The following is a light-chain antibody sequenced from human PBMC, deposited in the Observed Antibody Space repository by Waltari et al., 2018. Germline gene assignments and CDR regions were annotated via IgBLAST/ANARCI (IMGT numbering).Light chain of an antibody. CDR3: QVWHPDIDPGV. CDR1: NIGSYS. Sequence: SYVLTQPPSVSVAPGETARITCGGDNIGSYSVHWYQQKPRQAPVLVIFYDSDRPSGIPARFSGSNSGNTATLTLTSVEAGDEARYYCQVWHPDIDPGVFGTGTEVTVL. J-gene: IGLJ1*01. V-gene: IGLV3-21*04. CDR2: YDS.